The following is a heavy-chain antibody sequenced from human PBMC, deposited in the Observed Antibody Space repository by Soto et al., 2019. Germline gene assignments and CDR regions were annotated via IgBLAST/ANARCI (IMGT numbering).Heavy chain of an antibody. D-gene: IGHD3-10*01. CDR2: ISGSGGST. J-gene: IGHJ6*02. V-gene: IGHV3-23*01. CDR3: AKDRGWDLFNYYYYGMDV. CDR1: GFTFSSYA. Sequence: GGSLRLSCAASGFTFSSYAMSWVRQAPGKGLEWVSAISGSGGSTYYADSVKGRFTISRDNSKNTLYLQMNSLGAEDTAVYYCAKDRGWDLFNYYYYGMDVWGQGTTVTVSS.